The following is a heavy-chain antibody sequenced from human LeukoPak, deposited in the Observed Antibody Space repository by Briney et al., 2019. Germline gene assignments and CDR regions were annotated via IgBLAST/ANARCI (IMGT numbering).Heavy chain of an antibody. CDR1: GFTLNTYS. Sequence: KPGGSLRLSCAASGFTLNTYSMIWVRQAPGKGLEWVSYITSTSSYMYYADSVKGRFTISRDNAKNSLYLQMNSLRAEDTAVYYCARDESTGHVSLWGQGTLVIVSS. CDR3: ARDESTGHVSL. V-gene: IGHV3-21*01. J-gene: IGHJ4*02. CDR2: ITSTSSYM. D-gene: IGHD2-8*02.